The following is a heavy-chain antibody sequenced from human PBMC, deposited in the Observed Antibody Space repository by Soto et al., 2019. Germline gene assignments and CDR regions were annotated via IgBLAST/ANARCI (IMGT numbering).Heavy chain of an antibody. D-gene: IGHD5-18*01. J-gene: IGHJ4*02. V-gene: IGHV3-74*01. Sequence: GGSLRLSCAASGFSSYWMHWVRQAPGKGLVWVSRINSDGSSTSYADSVKGRFTISRDNAKNTLYLQMNSLRAEDTAVYYCARVGKGGYSLWGQGTLVTVSS. CDR1: GFSSYW. CDR2: INSDGSST. CDR3: ARVGKGGYSL.